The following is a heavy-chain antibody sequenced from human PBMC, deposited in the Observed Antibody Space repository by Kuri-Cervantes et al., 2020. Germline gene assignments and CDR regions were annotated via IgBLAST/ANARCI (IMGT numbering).Heavy chain of an antibody. D-gene: IGHD2-15*01. CDR1: EFTFSSYS. J-gene: IGHJ3*02. Sequence: GGSLRLSCAASEFTFSSYSMNWVRQAPGKGLEWVSYISSSGSTIYYADSVKGRFTISRDNAKNSLYLQMNSLRAEDTAVYYCARPGGYCSGGSCYVAAFDIWGQGTMVTVSS. CDR2: ISSSGSTI. CDR3: ARPGGYCSGGSCYVAAFDI. V-gene: IGHV3-48*04.